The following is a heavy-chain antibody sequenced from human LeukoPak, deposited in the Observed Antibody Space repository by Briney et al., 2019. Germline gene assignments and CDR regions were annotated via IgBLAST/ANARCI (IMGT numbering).Heavy chain of an antibody. J-gene: IGHJ4*02. Sequence: GGSLRLSCAASGFTFSSYAMSWVRQAPGKGLEWVSAISGSGGRTYYADSVKGRFTISRDNSKNTLYLQMNSLRAEDTAVYYCAKDRPRTRYYDSSGSPDYWGQGTLVTVSS. CDR2: ISGSGGRT. CDR3: AKDRPRTRYYDSSGSPDY. V-gene: IGHV3-23*01. D-gene: IGHD3-22*01. CDR1: GFTFSSYA.